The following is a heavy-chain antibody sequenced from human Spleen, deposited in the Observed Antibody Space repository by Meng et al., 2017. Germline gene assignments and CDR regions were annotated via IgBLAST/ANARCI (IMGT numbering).Heavy chain of an antibody. CDR1: GYNFPAYY. CDR3: ARDEDISAAGKLFGDY. D-gene: IGHD6-25*01. CDR2: INPKSGDT. V-gene: IGHV1-2*06. J-gene: IGHJ4*02. Sequence: QVQRGHSGSGVKKPGASWKVSCKPSGYNFPAYYIHWVRRAPGQGLEWMGRINPKSGDTHYAQKFQARVTMTGDTSISTAYMELSGLRSDDTAMYYCARDEDISAAGKLFGDYWGQGTLVTVSS.